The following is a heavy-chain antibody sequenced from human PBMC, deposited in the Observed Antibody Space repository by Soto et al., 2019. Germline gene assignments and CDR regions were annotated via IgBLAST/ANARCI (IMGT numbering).Heavy chain of an antibody. J-gene: IGHJ6*02. V-gene: IGHV1-69*02. CDR1: GGTFSSYT. CDR2: IIPILGIA. Sequence: QVQLVQSGAGVKKPGSSVKVSCKASGGTFSSYTISWVRQAPGQGLEWMGRIIPILGIANYAQKFQGRVTITADKSTSTAYMGRSSLRSEDTAVYYCGCLMSSGYYYGMDVWGQGTTVTVSS. CDR3: GCLMSSGYYYGMDV. D-gene: IGHD3-10*01.